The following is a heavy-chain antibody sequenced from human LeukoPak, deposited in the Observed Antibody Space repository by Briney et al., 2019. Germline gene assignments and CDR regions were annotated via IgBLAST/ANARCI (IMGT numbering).Heavy chain of an antibody. CDR1: GFTFSSYG. CDR2: ISGSGGST. V-gene: IGHV3-23*01. J-gene: IGHJ3*02. D-gene: IGHD1-26*01. Sequence: PGRTLRLSCAASGFTFSSYGMSWVRQAPGKGLEWVSAISGSGGSTYYADSVKGRFTISRDNSKNTLYLQMNSLRAEDTAVYYCAKDSSLWGAFDIWGQGTMVTVSS. CDR3: AKDSSLWGAFDI.